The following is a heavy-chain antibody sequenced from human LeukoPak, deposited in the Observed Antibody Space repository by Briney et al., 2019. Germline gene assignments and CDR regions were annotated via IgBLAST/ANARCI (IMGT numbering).Heavy chain of an antibody. D-gene: IGHD3-3*01. Sequence: AGGPLTLPCAASGFPFSSHGMRWLRQARGKALEGWAVISYDGSNKYYADSVKGRFTISRDNSKNTLYLQMNSLRAEDTAVYYCAKGFASGYYFHYFDYWGQGTLVTVSS. J-gene: IGHJ4*02. CDR1: GFPFSSHG. CDR2: ISYDGSNK. V-gene: IGHV3-30*18. CDR3: AKGFASGYYFHYFDY.